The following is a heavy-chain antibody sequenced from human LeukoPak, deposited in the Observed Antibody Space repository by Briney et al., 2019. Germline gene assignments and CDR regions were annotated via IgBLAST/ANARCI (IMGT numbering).Heavy chain of an antibody. D-gene: IGHD6-19*01. J-gene: IGHJ4*02. CDR2: IYYSGST. CDR3: ARVPDSSGWFDY. Sequence: SETLSLTCTVSGGSISSYYWSWIRQPPGKGLEWIGYIYYSGSTNYNPSLKSRVTISVDTSKNQFSLKLSSVTAADTAVCYCARVPDSSGWFDYWGQGTLVTVSS. CDR1: GGSISSYY. V-gene: IGHV4-59*01.